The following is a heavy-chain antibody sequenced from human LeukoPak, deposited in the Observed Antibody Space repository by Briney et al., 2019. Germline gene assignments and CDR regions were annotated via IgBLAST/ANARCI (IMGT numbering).Heavy chain of an antibody. J-gene: IGHJ4*02. Sequence: GGSLRLSCAASGFTFSNYGTSWVRQAPGKGLEWVSSISGSGGTTYYADSVKGRFTISRDNSKNTLYLQMNSLRAEDTAVYYCAKEEGYIYGLLDYWGQGTPVTVSS. D-gene: IGHD5-18*01. V-gene: IGHV3-23*01. CDR1: GFTFSNYG. CDR2: ISGSGGTT. CDR3: AKEEGYIYGLLDY.